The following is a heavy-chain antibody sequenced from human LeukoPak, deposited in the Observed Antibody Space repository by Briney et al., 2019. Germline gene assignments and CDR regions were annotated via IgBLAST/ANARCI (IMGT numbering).Heavy chain of an antibody. V-gene: IGHV3-30*18. CDR2: ISYDGSNK. D-gene: IGHD6-19*01. Sequence: QPGGSLRLSCAASGFTFSSYGMHWVRQAPGKGLEWVAVISYDGSNKYYADSVKGRFTISRDNSKNTLYLQMNSLRAEDTAVYYCAKGSSGWYYLDYWGQGTLVTVSS. CDR1: GFTFSSYG. CDR3: AKGSSGWYYLDY. J-gene: IGHJ4*02.